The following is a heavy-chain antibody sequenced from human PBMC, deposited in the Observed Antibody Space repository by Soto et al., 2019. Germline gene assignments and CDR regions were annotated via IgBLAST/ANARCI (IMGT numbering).Heavy chain of an antibody. Sequence: QVQLVESGGGVVQPGRSLRLSCAASGFTFSSYGMHWVRQAPGKGLEWVAVIWYDGSNKYYADSVKGRFTISRDNSKITLYLQMNSLRAEDTAVYYCARADQADRIAAAGGIFDYWGQGTLVTVSS. CDR1: GFTFSSYG. D-gene: IGHD6-13*01. J-gene: IGHJ4*02. V-gene: IGHV3-33*01. CDR2: IWYDGSNK. CDR3: ARADQADRIAAAGGIFDY.